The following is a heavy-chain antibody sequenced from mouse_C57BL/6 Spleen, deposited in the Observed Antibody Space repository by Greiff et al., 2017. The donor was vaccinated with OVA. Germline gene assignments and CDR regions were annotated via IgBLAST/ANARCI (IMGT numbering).Heavy chain of an antibody. CDR2: IDPSDSYT. D-gene: IGHD2-4*01. CDR1: GYTFTSYW. CDR3: ARSFDYDVVLAY. J-gene: IGHJ3*01. Sequence: QVQLQQSGAELVRPGTSVKLSCKASGYTFTSYWMHWVKQRPGQGLEWIGVIDPSDSYTNYNQKFKGKATLTVDTSSSTAYMQLSSLTSEDSAVYYCARSFDYDVVLAYWGQGTLVTVSA. V-gene: IGHV1-59*01.